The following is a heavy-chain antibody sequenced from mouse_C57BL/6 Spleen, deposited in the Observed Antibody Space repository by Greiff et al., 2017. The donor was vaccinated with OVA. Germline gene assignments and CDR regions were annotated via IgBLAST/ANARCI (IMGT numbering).Heavy chain of an antibody. CDR1: GCTFTSYW. V-gene: IGHV1-52*01. CDR2: IDPSDSET. J-gene: IGHJ4*01. Sequence: QVQLQQPGAELVRPGSSVKLSCKASGCTFTSYWMHWVKQRPIQGLEWIGNIDPSDSETHYNQKFKDKATLTVDKSSSTAYMQLSSLTSEDSAVYYCARSYYSNYSGAMDYWGQGTSVTVSS. CDR3: ARSYYSNYSGAMDY. D-gene: IGHD2-5*01.